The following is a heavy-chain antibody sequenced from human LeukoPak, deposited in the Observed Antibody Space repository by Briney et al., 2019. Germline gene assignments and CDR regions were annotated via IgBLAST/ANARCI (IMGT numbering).Heavy chain of an antibody. CDR1: GITLSNYG. V-gene: IGHV3-23*01. J-gene: IGHJ4*02. D-gene: IGHD3-10*01. CDR2: ISDSGGRT. CDR3: AKRGVVIRVVLVGFHKEAYYFDS. Sequence: GGSLRLSCAVSGITLSNYGMSWVRQAPGKGLEWVAGISDSGGRTNYADSVKGRFTISRDNPKNTLYLQMNSLRAEGTAVYFCAKRGVVIRVVLVGFHKEAYYFDSWGQGALVTVSS.